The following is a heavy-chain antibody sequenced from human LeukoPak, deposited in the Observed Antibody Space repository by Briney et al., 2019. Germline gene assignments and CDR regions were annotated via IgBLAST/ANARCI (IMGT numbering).Heavy chain of an antibody. CDR2: IYYSGST. Sequence: PSQTLSLTCTVSGGSISSGGYYWSWIRQHPGTGLEWLGYIYYSGSTYYNPSLKSRVTISVDTSKNQFSLKLSSVTAADTAVYYCARAGSYRKYYYYGMDVWGQGTTVTVSS. D-gene: IGHD3-16*02. V-gene: IGHV4-31*03. CDR1: GGSISSGGYY. J-gene: IGHJ6*02. CDR3: ARAGSYRKYYYYGMDV.